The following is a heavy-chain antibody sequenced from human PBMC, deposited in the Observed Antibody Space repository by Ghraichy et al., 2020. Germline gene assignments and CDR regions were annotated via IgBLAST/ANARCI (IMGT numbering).Heavy chain of an antibody. V-gene: IGHV3-30*18. J-gene: IGHJ6*02. CDR3: AKRYTMVRGMTYSDGMDV. D-gene: IGHD3-10*01. CDR2: ISYDGSNK. Sequence: GGSLRLSCAASGFTFSSYGMHWVRQAPGKGLEWVAVISYDGSNKYYADSVKGRFTISRDNSKNTLYLQMNSLRAEDTAVYYCAKRYTMVRGMTYSDGMDVWGQGTTVTVSS. CDR1: GFTFSSYG.